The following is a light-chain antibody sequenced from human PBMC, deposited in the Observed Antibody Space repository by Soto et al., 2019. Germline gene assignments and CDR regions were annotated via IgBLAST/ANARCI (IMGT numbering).Light chain of an antibody. CDR3: QQYNYWPYT. Sequence: EIVMTQSPATLSASPGERATLSCRASQSVSSNLAWYQQKPGQAPRLLISGASTRATGIQARFSGSGSGTEFTLTISSLQSEDFAVYYCQQYNYWPYTFGQGTKLEIK. CDR2: GAS. CDR1: QSVSSN. J-gene: IGKJ2*01. V-gene: IGKV3-15*01.